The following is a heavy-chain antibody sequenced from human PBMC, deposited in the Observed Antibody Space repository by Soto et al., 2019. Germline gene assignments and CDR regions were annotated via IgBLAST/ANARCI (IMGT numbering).Heavy chain of an antibody. Sequence: SETLSLTCTVSGGSISSGGYYWSWIRQHPGKGLEWIGYIYYSGSTYYNPSLKSRVTNSLDTFKNQFSLKLSPVTAADTAVYYCARDWPPMVRGLSEVGGMDVWGQGTTVTVSS. D-gene: IGHD3-10*01. CDR3: ARDWPPMVRGLSEVGGMDV. CDR1: GGSISSGGYY. V-gene: IGHV4-31*03. J-gene: IGHJ6*02. CDR2: IYYSGST.